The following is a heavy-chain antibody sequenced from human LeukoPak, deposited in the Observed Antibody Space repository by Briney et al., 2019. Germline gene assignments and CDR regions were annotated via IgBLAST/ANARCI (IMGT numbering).Heavy chain of an antibody. CDR2: MNPNSGNT. Sequence: GASVKVSCKASGYTFTSYDIDWVRQATGQGLEWMGWMNPNSGNTGYAQKFQGRVTMTRNTSISTAYMELSSLRSEDTAVYYCARGKVYYGSGSYQGNWFDPWGQGTLVTVSS. V-gene: IGHV1-8*01. D-gene: IGHD3-10*01. CDR3: ARGKVYYGSGSYQGNWFDP. CDR1: GYTFTSYD. J-gene: IGHJ5*02.